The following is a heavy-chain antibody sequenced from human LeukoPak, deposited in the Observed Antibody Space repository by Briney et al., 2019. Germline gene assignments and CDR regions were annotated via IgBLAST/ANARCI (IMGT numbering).Heavy chain of an antibody. Sequence: GGSLRLSCAASGFTFSSYAMHWVRQAPGKGLEWVAVISYDGSNKYYADSVKGRFTISRDNSKNTLYLQMNSLRAEDTAVYYCARVLEWELPYSDYWGQGTLVTVSS. D-gene: IGHD1-26*01. CDR1: GFTFSSYA. V-gene: IGHV3-30*01. J-gene: IGHJ4*02. CDR2: ISYDGSNK. CDR3: ARVLEWELPYSDY.